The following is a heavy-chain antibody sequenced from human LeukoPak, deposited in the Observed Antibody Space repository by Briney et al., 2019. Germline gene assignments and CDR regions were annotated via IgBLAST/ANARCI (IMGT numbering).Heavy chain of an antibody. CDR1: GITLSNYG. V-gene: IGHV4-34*01. D-gene: IGHD1-1*01. CDR2: INHSGST. J-gene: IGHJ6*02. CDR3: ARAQVSDQIMVQDYYYGMDV. Sequence: GSLRLSCAVSGITLSNYGMSRVRQAPGKGLEWIGEINHSGSTNYDPSLKSRVTISVDTSKNQFSLKLSSVTAADTAVYYCARAQVSDQIMVQDYYYGMDVWGQGTTVTVSS.